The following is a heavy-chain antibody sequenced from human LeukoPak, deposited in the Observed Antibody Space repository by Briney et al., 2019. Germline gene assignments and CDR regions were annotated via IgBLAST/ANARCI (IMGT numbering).Heavy chain of an antibody. CDR1: GFDVNDNF. CDR3: VRRHDY. CDR2: IYASGGA. Sequence: GGSMRLSCVASGFDVNDNFMLWIRQAPGQGLEWISIIYASGGAFHSESVKGRFSAFRDTSKNTIFLQMNNLRAADTAMYYCVRRHDYWGQGTLVTVSS. J-gene: IGHJ4*02. V-gene: IGHV3-53*01.